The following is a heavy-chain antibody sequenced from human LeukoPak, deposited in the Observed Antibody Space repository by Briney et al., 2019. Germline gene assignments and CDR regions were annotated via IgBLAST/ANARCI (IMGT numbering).Heavy chain of an antibody. V-gene: IGHV3-74*01. CDR1: GFTFSSYW. D-gene: IGHD1/OR15-1a*01. J-gene: IGHJ4*02. Sequence: PGGSLRLSCAVSGFTFSSYWMHWVRQAPGKGLVWVSRISSDGSGTSYADSVKGRVTISRDNAKNSLYLQMNSLRAEDTAVYYCARVGPNWNNFDCWGQGNLVTVSS. CDR3: ARVGPNWNNFDC. CDR2: ISSDGSGT.